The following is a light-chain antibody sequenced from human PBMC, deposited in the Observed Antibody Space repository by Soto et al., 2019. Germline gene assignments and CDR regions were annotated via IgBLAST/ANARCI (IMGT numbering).Light chain of an antibody. CDR3: QQSSRTPQT. Sequence: DIQMTQSPSYMSASVGDRVTSSCRASQSIGRYLRWYQQKPGKAPNLLINVASTLQSGVTSRFSGSVSGTEFTLAISSLQPQDFASYYFQQSSRTPQTFG. J-gene: IGKJ2*01. CDR2: VAS. V-gene: IGKV1-39*01. CDR1: QSIGRY.